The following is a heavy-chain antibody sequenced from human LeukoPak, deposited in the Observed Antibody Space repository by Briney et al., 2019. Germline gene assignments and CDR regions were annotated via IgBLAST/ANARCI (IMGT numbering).Heavy chain of an antibody. V-gene: IGHV4-39*07. J-gene: IGHJ4*02. CDR2: IFNGGST. CDR1: GDSVSSGSYY. D-gene: IGHD3-3*01. Sequence: PSETLSLTCTVSGDSVSSGSYYWGWIRQPRGKGLEWIGNIFNGGSTYYNPSLKSRVTISVDRSKNQFSLKLSSVTAADTAVYYCARSRDFWSGPYDYWGQGTLVTVSS. CDR3: ARSRDFWSGPYDY.